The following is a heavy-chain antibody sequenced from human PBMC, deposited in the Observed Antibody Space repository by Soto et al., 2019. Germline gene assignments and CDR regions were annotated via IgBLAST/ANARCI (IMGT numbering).Heavy chain of an antibody. J-gene: IGHJ3*02. CDR1: GGSISSYY. CDR2: IYYSGST. CDR3: ARHQPLWLGEADAFDI. D-gene: IGHD3-10*01. Sequence: SETLSLTCTVSGGSISSYYWSWIRQPPGKGLEWIGYIYYSGSTNYNPSLKSRVTISVDTSKNQFSLKLSSVTAADTAVCYCARHQPLWLGEADAFDIWGQGTMVTVSS. V-gene: IGHV4-59*01.